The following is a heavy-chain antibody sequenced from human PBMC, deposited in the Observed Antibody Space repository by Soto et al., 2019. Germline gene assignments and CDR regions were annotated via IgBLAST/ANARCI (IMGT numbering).Heavy chain of an antibody. CDR1: GGPISSYY. CDR3: ARHVHSSSWGIDV. Sequence: SETLSLTCTVSGGPISSYYWSWIRQSPGKGLEWIGYFYNSGSTNNNPSLKSRVTISVDTSKNQFSLKLTSVIAADTAVYYCARHVHSSSWGIDVWGQGTTVTVSS. CDR2: FYNSGST. V-gene: IGHV4-59*08. J-gene: IGHJ6*02. D-gene: IGHD6-13*01.